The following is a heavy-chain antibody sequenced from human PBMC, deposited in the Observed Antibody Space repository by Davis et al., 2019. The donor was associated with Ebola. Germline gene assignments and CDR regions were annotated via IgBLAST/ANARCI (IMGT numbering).Heavy chain of an antibody. J-gene: IGHJ5*02. CDR3: ARGVGTGAWFDP. Sequence: GSLRLSCAVYGGSFSGYYWSWIHQPPGKGLEWIGEINHSGSTNDNPSLKSRVTISVDTSKNQFSLKLSSVTAADRAVYYCARGVGTGAWFDPWGQGTVVTVSS. CDR1: GGSFSGYY. CDR2: INHSGST. V-gene: IGHV4-34*01. D-gene: IGHD3-10*01.